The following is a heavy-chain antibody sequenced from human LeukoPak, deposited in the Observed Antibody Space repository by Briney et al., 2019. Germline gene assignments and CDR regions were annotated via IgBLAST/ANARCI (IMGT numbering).Heavy chain of an antibody. CDR3: ARGVIAATISYFDY. J-gene: IGHJ4*02. Sequence: PGGSLRLSCAASGFTFTSYSMNWVRQAPGKGLEWVSTISGGGGSTYYADSVKGRFTISRDNSKNTLYLQMNSLRADDTAVYYCARGVIAATISYFDYWGQGALVTVSS. D-gene: IGHD5-12*01. CDR1: GFTFTSYS. CDR2: ISGGGGST. V-gene: IGHV3-23*01.